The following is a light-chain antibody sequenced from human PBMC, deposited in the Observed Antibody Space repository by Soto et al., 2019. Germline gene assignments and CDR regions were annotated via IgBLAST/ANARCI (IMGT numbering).Light chain of an antibody. CDR1: QGISSY. CDR3: QQLNSYPPGT. Sequence: DIQLTQSPSFLSASVGDRVTITCRASQGISSYLAWYQQKPGKAPKLLIYAASTLQSGVPSRFSGSRSGTEFTLTISSLQPEDFATYYCQQLNSYPPGTFGGGTKVEIK. CDR2: AAS. J-gene: IGKJ4*01. V-gene: IGKV1-9*01.